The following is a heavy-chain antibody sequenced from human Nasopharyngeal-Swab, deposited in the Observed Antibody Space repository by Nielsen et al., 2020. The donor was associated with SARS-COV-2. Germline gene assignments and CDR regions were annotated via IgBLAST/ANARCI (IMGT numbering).Heavy chain of an antibody. D-gene: IGHD6-6*01. CDR1: GGSFSGYY. Sequence: SETLSLTCAVYGGSFSGYYWSRISQPPGKGLEWIGEINHSGSTNYNPSLKSRVTISVDTSKNQFSLKLSPVTAADTAVYYCARGRGEYSSSSVFFDYWGQGTLVTVSS. CDR3: ARGRGEYSSSSVFFDY. CDR2: INHSGST. V-gene: IGHV4-34*01. J-gene: IGHJ4*02.